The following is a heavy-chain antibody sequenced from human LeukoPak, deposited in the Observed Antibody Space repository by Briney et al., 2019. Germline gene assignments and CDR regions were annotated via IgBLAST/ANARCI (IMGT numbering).Heavy chain of an antibody. D-gene: IGHD2-15*01. CDR2: ISGSGGGT. CDR3: AKDQAKPGYCSGGSCYTGPN. CDR1: GFTFSSYA. V-gene: IGHV3-23*01. J-gene: IGHJ4*02. Sequence: GGSLRLSCAASGFTFSSYAMSWVRQAPGKGLEWVSAISGSGGGTYYADSVKGRFTISRDNSKNTLYLQMNSLRAEDTAVYYCAKDQAKPGYCSGGSCYTGPNWGQGTLVTVSS.